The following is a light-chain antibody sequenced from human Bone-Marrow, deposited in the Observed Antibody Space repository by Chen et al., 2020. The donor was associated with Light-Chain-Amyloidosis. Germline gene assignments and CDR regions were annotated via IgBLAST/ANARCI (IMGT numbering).Light chain of an antibody. CDR3: QTWGTGIQV. Sequence: QLVVTQSPSASASLGASVKLTCTLSSGHSNYAVAWHQQQPEKGPRYLMKLNSDGSHNKGDGIPDRFSGSSSGAERYLTISSHQSEDEADYFCQTWGTGIQVFGGGTKLTVL. V-gene: IGLV4-69*01. CDR1: SGHSNYA. J-gene: IGLJ3*02. CDR2: LNSDGSH.